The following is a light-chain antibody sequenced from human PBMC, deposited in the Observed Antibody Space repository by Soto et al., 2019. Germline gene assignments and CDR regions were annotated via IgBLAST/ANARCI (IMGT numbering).Light chain of an antibody. Sequence: EIVMTQSPATLSVSPGERATLSCRASQSVSSNLAWYQQKPGQAPRLLIYGASTRATGIPARFSGSGSGTEFTXTISSLQSEDFAVYYCHQYNNWPQKFGQGTKVEIK. CDR3: HQYNNWPQK. V-gene: IGKV3-15*01. J-gene: IGKJ1*01. CDR1: QSVSSN. CDR2: GAS.